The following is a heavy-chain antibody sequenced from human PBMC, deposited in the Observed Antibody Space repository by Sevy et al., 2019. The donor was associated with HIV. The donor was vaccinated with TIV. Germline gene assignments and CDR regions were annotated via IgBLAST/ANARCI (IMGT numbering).Heavy chain of an antibody. D-gene: IGHD1-26*01. CDR3: ARESGSNWYFDL. CDR1: GFTFSTFG. J-gene: IGHJ2*01. Sequence: GGSLRLSCTTSGFTFSTFGMHWVRQAPGKGLEWVAAICYDGRIIYYSDSVKGRFTISRDNSKNTLYLQMNSLRAEDTAVYYCARESGSNWYFDLWGRGTLVTVSS. V-gene: IGHV3-33*01. CDR2: ICYDGRII.